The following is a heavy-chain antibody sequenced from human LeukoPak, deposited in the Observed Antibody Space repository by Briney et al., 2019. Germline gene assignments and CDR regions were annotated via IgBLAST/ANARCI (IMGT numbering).Heavy chain of an antibody. CDR2: ISSSGSTI. J-gene: IGHJ4*02. CDR1: GFTFSSYA. D-gene: IGHD4-17*01. V-gene: IGHV3-48*03. Sequence: GGSLRLSCAASGFTFSSYAMSWVRQAPGKGLEWVSYISSSGSTIYYADSVKGRFTISRDNAKNSLYLQMNSLRAEDTAVYYCARDGYGDYSRNYFDYWGQGTLVTVSS. CDR3: ARDGYGDYSRNYFDY.